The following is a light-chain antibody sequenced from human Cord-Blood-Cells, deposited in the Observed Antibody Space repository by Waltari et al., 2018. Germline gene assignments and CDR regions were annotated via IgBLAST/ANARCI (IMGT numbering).Light chain of an antibody. CDR3: CSYAGSSTWV. Sequence: QSALTQPASVSGSPGQSITIPCTGTSSDVGRYNLVSWYQQHPGKAPKLMIYEGSKRPAGVPNRFAGSKSGNTASLTICGRQAEDEADYYCCSYAGSSTWVFGGGTKLTVL. CDR2: EGS. CDR1: SSDVGRYNL. V-gene: IGLV2-23*01. J-gene: IGLJ3*02.